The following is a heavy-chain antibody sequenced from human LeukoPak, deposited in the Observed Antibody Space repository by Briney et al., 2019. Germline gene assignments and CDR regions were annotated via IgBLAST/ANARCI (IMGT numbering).Heavy chain of an antibody. V-gene: IGHV3-11*01. Sequence: GGSLRLSCAASGFTFCDYYMIWVRQAPGKGLEWISYISPAAGTRYYADSVKGRFTLSRDNSKNTLSLQMDSLRAEDTAVYYCARGSNLLMWFGAIDSGGQGTQVTVSS. CDR3: ARGSNLLMWFGAIDS. J-gene: IGHJ4*02. CDR1: GFTFCDYY. CDR2: ISPAAGTR. D-gene: IGHD3-10*01.